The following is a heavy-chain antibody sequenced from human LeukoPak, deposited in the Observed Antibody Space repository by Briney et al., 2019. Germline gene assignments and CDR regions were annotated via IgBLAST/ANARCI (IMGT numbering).Heavy chain of an antibody. CDR2: IIPIFGTA. J-gene: IGHJ5*02. CDR1: GGTFSSYA. CDR3: AGRPYCGGDCYSNWFDP. V-gene: IGHV1-69*13. D-gene: IGHD2-21*02. Sequence: GASVNVSCKASGGTFSSYAISWVRQAPGQGLEWMGGIIPIFGTANYAQKFQGRVTITADESTSTAYMELSSLRSEDTAVYYCAGRPYCGGDCYSNWFDPWGQGTLVTVSS.